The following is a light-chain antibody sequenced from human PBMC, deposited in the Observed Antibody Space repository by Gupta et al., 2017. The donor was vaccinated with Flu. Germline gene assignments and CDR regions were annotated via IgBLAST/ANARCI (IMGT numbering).Light chain of an antibody. V-gene: IGKV2-30*01. Sequence: VPLGHPASTACRFSLGRGYTDGNNYLAWFPQTRGQSPRRVIHECSIRDLGVPVRFSGSGSCTDFTLKISMVETEDHVIYSCRQAQHLPWAFGQWTTVKTK. CDR1: LGRGYTDGNNY. J-gene: IGKJ1*01. CDR3: RQAQHLPWA. CDR2: ECS.